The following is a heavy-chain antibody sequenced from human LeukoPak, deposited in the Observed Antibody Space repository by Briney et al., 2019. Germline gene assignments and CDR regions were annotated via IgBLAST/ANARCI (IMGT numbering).Heavy chain of an antibody. J-gene: IGHJ4*02. Sequence: GGSLRLSCAASGLSFTSFAMSWVRQAPARGPEWFSSLRGDGETFYADSVRGRFTLSRDDSRNTVYLQLNNLRVEDTAIYYCARASWVSSADAVRWGQGTQVTVSS. V-gene: IGHV3-23*01. D-gene: IGHD3-16*01. CDR2: LRGDGET. CDR3: ARASWVSSADAVR. CDR1: GLSFTSFA.